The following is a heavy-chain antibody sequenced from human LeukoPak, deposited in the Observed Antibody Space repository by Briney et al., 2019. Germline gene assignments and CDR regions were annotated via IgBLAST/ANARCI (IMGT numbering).Heavy chain of an antibody. V-gene: IGHV4-59*08. J-gene: IGHJ4*02. CDR2: IYYSGNT. D-gene: IGHD1-1*01. CDR3: ARHVGFPNYSFAY. Sequence: SETLSLTCSVSGGSISGYYWSWIRQPPGKGLEWIGYIYYSGNTNYNPSLKSRITISVDMSKNQISLKLSSVPAADTPVYSCARHVGFPNYSFAYWGQGPLVPVPS. CDR1: GGSISGYY.